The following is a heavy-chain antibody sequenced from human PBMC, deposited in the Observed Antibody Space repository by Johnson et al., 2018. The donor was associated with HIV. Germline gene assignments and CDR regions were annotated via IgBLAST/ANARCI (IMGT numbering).Heavy chain of an antibody. CDR2: ISFDGSNK. D-gene: IGHD1-26*01. CDR3: ARDAPDSGSYHAFDI. V-gene: IGHV3-30*04. J-gene: IGHJ3*02. CDR1: GFTFSSYA. Sequence: QVQLVESGGGVVQPGRSLRLSCAASGFTFSSYAMHWVRQAPGKGLEWVAVISFDGSNKYYADSVKGRFTISRDNSKNTLYLQMNSLSAEDTAVYYCARDAPDSGSYHAFDIWGQGTRVTVSS.